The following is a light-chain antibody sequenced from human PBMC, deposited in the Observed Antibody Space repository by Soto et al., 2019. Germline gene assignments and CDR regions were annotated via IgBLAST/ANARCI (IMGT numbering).Light chain of an antibody. J-gene: IGKJ1*01. CDR1: QSISSN. CDR2: AAS. CDR3: QQSYSTPRS. V-gene: IGKV1-39*01. Sequence: DIQMTQSPSSLSASVGDRFTITCRASQSISSNLNWYQQKPGKAPKLLIYAASNLQSGVPSTFSGSGSGTDFTLTISSLQPEDFATYYCQQSYSTPRSFGQGTKVDIK.